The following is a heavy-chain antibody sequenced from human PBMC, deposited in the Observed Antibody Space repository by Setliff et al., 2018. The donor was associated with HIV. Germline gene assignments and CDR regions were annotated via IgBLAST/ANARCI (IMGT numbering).Heavy chain of an antibody. Sequence: LRLSCAASGFSFNNYWIVWVRQAPGKGLEWVANINQDGSHKYYVDSVKGRFTISRDNAKNSLYLQMDSLRVEDTAVYYCARSLWGFVRNAAFEIWGQGTMVTVSS. V-gene: IGHV3-7*01. J-gene: IGHJ3*02. CDR2: INQDGSHK. D-gene: IGHD3-16*01. CDR3: ARSLWGFVRNAAFEI. CDR1: GFSFNNYW.